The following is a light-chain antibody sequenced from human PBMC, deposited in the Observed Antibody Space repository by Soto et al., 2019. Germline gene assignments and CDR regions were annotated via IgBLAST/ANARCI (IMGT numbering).Light chain of an antibody. CDR1: QSVSSN. V-gene: IGKV3-15*01. J-gene: IGKJ1*01. CDR2: GAS. CDR3: QQYNNWPPWT. Sequence: EIVMTQSPATLSVSPGERATLSCRASQSVSSNLAWYQQKPDQAPRLLIYGASTRATGIPARFSGSGSGTEFTLTLSSLQSEDFAVYYCQQYNNWPPWTFGQGTKVEI.